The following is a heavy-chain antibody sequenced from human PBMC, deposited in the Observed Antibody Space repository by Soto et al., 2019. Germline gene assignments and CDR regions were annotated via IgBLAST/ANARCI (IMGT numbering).Heavy chain of an antibody. V-gene: IGHV4-34*01. Sequence: QVQLQQWGAGLLKPSETLSLTCAVYGGSFSGYYWSWIRQPPGKGLEWIGEINESGSTKYNPSLKSRVTISVDTTKNQFSLKLSSVTAADKAVYYCARGLILWYGELSRRGDTYYYMEVWGKGTTVTVSS. CDR3: ARGLILWYGELSRRGDTYYYMEV. D-gene: IGHD3-10*01. J-gene: IGHJ6*03. CDR1: GGSFSGYY. CDR2: INESGST.